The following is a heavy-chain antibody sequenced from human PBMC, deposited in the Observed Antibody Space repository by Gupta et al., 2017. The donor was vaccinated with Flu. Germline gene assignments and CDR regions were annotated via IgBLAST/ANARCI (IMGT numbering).Heavy chain of an antibody. CDR3: ARGPPADYGDYPDAFDI. CDR2: ISSSSSTI. J-gene: IGHJ3*02. D-gene: IGHD4-17*01. V-gene: IGHV3-48*02. CDR1: GFTFSSYS. Sequence: EVQLVESGGGLVQPGGSLRLSCAASGFTFSSYSMNWVRQAPGQGLEWVSYISSSSSTIYYADSVKGRFTISRDNAKNSLYLQMNSLRDEDTAVYYCARGPPADYGDYPDAFDIWGQGTMVTGSS.